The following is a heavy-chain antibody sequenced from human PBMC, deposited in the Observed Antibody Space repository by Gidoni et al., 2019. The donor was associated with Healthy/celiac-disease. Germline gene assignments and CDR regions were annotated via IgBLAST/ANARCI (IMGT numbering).Heavy chain of an antibody. CDR1: GGSFSGDY. CDR3: ARGTLGGGFWSGHPYWFDP. Sequence: QVQLQQWGAGLLKPSETLSLTCAGYGGSFSGDYWSWIRQPPGKGLEWIGEINHSGSTNSNPSLKSRVTISVDTSKNQFSLKLSSVTAADTAVYYCARGTLGGGFWSGHPYWFDPWGQGTLVTVSS. J-gene: IGHJ5*02. V-gene: IGHV4-34*01. CDR2: INHSGST. D-gene: IGHD3-3*01.